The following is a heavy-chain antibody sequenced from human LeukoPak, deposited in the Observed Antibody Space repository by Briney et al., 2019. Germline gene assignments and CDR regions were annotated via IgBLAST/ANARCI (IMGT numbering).Heavy chain of an antibody. V-gene: IGHV4-31*03. D-gene: IGHD6-6*01. CDR3: AREGNMPSSSADY. Sequence: SETLSLTCTVSGGSITSVGYYWSWIRQHPGNGLEWFRYIYYSGSTYYNPSLKSRVTTSVDTSKTQFSLKLSSVTAADTAVYYGAREGNMPSSSADYWGQGTLVTVSS. CDR2: IYYSGST. CDR1: GGSITSVGYY. J-gene: IGHJ4*02.